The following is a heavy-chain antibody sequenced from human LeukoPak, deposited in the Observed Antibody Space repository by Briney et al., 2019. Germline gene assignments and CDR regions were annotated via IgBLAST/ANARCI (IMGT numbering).Heavy chain of an antibody. Sequence: SVMVSCKPSGGTFSSYAISWVRPPPGQGLAWMGGLIPIFGTANYAHKFQGRVTITADESTSTAYTELSSLRSEDTAVYYCARTSYYGSGSSPFDPWGQGTLVSVSS. D-gene: IGHD3-10*01. V-gene: IGHV1-69*13. CDR1: GGTFSSYA. CDR2: LIPIFGTA. J-gene: IGHJ5*02. CDR3: ARTSYYGSGSSPFDP.